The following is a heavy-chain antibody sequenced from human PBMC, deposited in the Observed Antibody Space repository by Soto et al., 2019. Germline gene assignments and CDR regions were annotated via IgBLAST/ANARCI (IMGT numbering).Heavy chain of an antibody. J-gene: IGHJ5*02. CDR2: IKQDGSEK. D-gene: IGHD6-13*01. Sequence: GGSLRLSCAASGFTFSSYWMSWVRQAPGKGLEWVANIKQDGSEKYYVDSVKGRFTISRDNAKNSLYLQMNSLRAEDTAVYYCARASDPYSSSWYSWFDPWGQGTLVTVSS. CDR3: ARASDPYSSSWYSWFDP. V-gene: IGHV3-7*01. CDR1: GFTFSSYW.